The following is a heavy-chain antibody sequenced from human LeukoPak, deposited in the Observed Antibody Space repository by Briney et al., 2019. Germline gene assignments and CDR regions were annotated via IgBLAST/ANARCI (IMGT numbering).Heavy chain of an antibody. J-gene: IGHJ6*03. Sequence: GGSQRLSCAASALTISSYTMNWVRQAPGKGLEWVSAITSGRTYIYYAESVRGRFTVSRDNAKNSVYLQMNSLRAEDTAVYYCTRDTMDDFWSGYLYYYYYYYMDVWGKGTTVTVSS. V-gene: IGHV3-21*03. D-gene: IGHD3-3*01. CDR1: ALTISSYT. CDR2: ITSGRTYI. CDR3: TRDTMDDFWSGYLYYYYYYYMDV.